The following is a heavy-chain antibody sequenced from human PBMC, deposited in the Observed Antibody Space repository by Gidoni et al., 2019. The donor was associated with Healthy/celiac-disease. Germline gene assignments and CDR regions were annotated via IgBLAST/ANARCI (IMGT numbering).Heavy chain of an antibody. Sequence: QVQLQESGPGLVKPSQTLSLTVTVSGGSVSSGGYYWSGIRQHPGKGLGWIGYIYYSGSTYYNPSLQSRVTISVDTSKNQFSLKLSSVTAADTAVYYCARDRSTVTQTTDYYYYYGMDVWGQGTTVTVSS. CDR3: ARDRSTVTQTTDYYYYYGMDV. J-gene: IGHJ6*02. CDR2: IYYSGST. V-gene: IGHV4-31*03. CDR1: GGSVSSGGYY. D-gene: IGHD4-17*01.